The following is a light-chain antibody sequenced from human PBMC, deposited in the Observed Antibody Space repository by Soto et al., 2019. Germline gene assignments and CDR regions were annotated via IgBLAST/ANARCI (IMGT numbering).Light chain of an antibody. CDR2: EVS. J-gene: IGLJ1*01. Sequence: QSALTQPASVSGSPGQSITISCTGTTNDVGGYNYVSWYQQHPGKAPKPLIFEVSSRPSGVSNRFSGSKSGNTASLTISALQAEDEADYFCNSYTSSTSLPYVFGTGTKVTVL. CDR3: NSYTSSTSLPYV. CDR1: TNDVGGYNY. V-gene: IGLV2-14*01.